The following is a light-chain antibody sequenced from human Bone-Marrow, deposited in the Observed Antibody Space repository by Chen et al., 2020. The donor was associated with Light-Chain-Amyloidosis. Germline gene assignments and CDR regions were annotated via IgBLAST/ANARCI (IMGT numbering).Light chain of an antibody. J-gene: IGKJ2*01. CDR2: WAS. CDR3: QQYYSTPYT. V-gene: IGKV4-1*01. CDR1: ESLLYRSNNKNY. Sequence: DIVMTQSPDSLAVSLGERATINCKSSESLLYRSNNKNYLGWYQQKPGQSPKLLMYWASTRGSGVPDRFSGSGSGTDFTLPISCLQAEDVAVYYCQQYYSTPYTFGQGTKLGIQ.